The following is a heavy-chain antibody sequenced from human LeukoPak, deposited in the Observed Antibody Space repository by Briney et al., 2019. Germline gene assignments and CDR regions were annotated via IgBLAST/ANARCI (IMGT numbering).Heavy chain of an antibody. V-gene: IGHV2-26*01. J-gene: IGHJ4*02. CDR2: IFSNDEK. CDR1: GFSLSNARMG. CDR3: ARILRGSFYDYVWGSYRPLDY. Sequence: SGPTLVNPTETLTLTCTVPGFSLSNARMGVSWIRQPPGKALEWLAHIFSNDEKSYSTSLKSRVTISKDTSKSQVVLTMTNMDPVDTATYYCARILRGSFYDYVWGSYRPLDYWGQGTLVTVSS. D-gene: IGHD3-16*02.